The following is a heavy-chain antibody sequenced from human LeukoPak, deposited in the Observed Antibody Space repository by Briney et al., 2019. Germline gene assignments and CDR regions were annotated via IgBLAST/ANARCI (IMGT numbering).Heavy chain of an antibody. V-gene: IGHV4-61*02. Sequence: SETLSLTCTVSGGSISSGSYYWSWIRQPAGKGLEWIGRIYTSGSTNYNPSLKSRVTISVGTSKNQFSLKLSSVTAADTAVYYCARGDGYNLGLFDYWGQGTLVTVSS. CDR2: IYTSGST. D-gene: IGHD5-24*01. CDR3: ARGDGYNLGLFDY. CDR1: GGSISSGSYY. J-gene: IGHJ4*02.